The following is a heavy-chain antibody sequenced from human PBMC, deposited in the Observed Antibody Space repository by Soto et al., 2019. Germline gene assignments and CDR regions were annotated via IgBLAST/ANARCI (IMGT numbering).Heavy chain of an antibody. CDR3: ARLTRLYYYDSSAQYPGI. Sequence: QLQLQESGPGLVKPSETLSLTCTVSGGSISSSSYYWGWIRQPPGKGLEWIASIYYTERNYYNPSLKSRVTISVDTSKNQFSLKLSSVTAADTAVYYCARLTRLYYYDSSAQYPGIWGQGTMVTVSS. CDR1: GGSISSSSYY. D-gene: IGHD3-22*01. V-gene: IGHV4-39*01. J-gene: IGHJ3*02. CDR2: IYYTERN.